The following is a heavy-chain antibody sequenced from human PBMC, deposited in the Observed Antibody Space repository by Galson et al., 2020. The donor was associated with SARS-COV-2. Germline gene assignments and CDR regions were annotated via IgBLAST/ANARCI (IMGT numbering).Heavy chain of an antibody. CDR2: IYHSGST. CDR1: GGSISSGSYS. CDR3: VRVSYGSGSYGSATSLYFDS. D-gene: IGHD3-10*01. V-gene: IGHV4-30-2*01. Sequence: SETLSLTCAVSGGSISSGSYSWSWIRQPPGKGLEWIGYIYHSGSTYYNPSLKSRVTISVDRSKHQFSLNLSSVTAADTAVYYCVRVSYGSGSYGSATSLYFDSWGQGTLVTVSS. J-gene: IGHJ4*02.